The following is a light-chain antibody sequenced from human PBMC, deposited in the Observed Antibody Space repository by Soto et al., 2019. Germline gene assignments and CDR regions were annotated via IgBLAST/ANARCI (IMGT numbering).Light chain of an antibody. J-gene: IGKJ1*01. Sequence: EIVMTQSPATLSVSPGERATLSCRASQSVSSNLAWYQQQPGQPPSLLIYGASTRATGIPARCSGSGAGTELTLTRSSLQSEDFSFYYCQQYNNWPTWTFGQGNKVEIK. CDR2: GAS. CDR1: QSVSSN. CDR3: QQYNNWPTWT. V-gene: IGKV3-15*01.